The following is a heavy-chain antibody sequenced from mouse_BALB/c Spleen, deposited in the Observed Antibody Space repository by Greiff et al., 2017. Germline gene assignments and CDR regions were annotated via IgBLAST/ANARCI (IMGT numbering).Heavy chain of an antibody. CDR2: IYPGNGDT. V-gene: IGHV1-12*01. J-gene: IGHJ2*01. D-gene: IGHD3-1*01. CDR1: GYTFTSYN. CDR3: ASVGDYYFDY. Sequence: QVQLQQPGAELVKPGASVKMSCKASGYTFTSYNMHWVKQTPGQGLEWIGAIYPGNGDTSYNQKFKGKATLTADKSSSTAYMQLSSLTSEDSAVYYCASVGDYYFDYWGQGTTLTVSS.